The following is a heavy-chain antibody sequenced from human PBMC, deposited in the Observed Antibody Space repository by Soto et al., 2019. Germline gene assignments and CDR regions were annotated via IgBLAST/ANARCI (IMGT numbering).Heavy chain of an antibody. J-gene: IGHJ6*02. CDR2: IIPIFGTV. Sequence: QVQLVQSGAEVKKPGSSVKVSCKASGGTFSSYAVSWVRQAPGQGLEWMGGIIPIFGTVIYAQQFQGRVTITADESTKTAYVELRSLRFEDTAVYYCARDSHPPALSGDIMRWDVWGQGTTVTVSS. CDR1: GGTFSSYA. CDR3: ARDSHPPALSGDIMRWDV. V-gene: IGHV1-69*01. D-gene: IGHD2-15*01.